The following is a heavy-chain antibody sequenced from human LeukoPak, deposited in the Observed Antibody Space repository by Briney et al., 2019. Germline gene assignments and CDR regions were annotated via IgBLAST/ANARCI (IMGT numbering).Heavy chain of an antibody. CDR1: GGSISSGSYY. J-gene: IGHJ5*02. V-gene: IGHV4-61*02. CDR3: ARDQYYYGSGLYWFDP. CDR2: IYTSGST. D-gene: IGHD3-10*01. Sequence: SETLSLTCTVSGGSISSGSYYWSWIRQPAGKGLEWIGRIYTSGSTNYNPSLKSRVTISVDTSKNQFSLKLTSVTAADTAVYFCARDQYYYGSGLYWFDPWGQGTLVTVSS.